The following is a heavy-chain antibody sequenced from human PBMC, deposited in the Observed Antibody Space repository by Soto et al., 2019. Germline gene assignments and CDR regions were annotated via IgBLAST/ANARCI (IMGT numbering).Heavy chain of an antibody. V-gene: IGHV4-34*01. CDR2: INHSGST. J-gene: IGHJ4*02. CDR1: GGSFSGYY. CDR3: ARDKITGLFDF. Sequence: SETLSLTCAVYGGSFSGYYWTWIRQPPGTGLEWIGEINHSGSTNYNPSLKSRVTISVDTSKNQFSLKLTSVTAADTAVYYCARDKITGLFDFWGQGTLVTVS. D-gene: IGHD2-8*02.